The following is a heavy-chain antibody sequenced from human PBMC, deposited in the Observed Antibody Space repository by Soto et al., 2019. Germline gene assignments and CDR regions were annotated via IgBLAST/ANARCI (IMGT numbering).Heavy chain of an antibody. V-gene: IGHV3-53*01. CDR1: GFTVSSNY. D-gene: IGHD6-25*01. J-gene: IGHJ4*02. CDR3: ARALPAARGYDY. CDR2: IYSGGST. Sequence: GGSLRLSCAASGFTVSSNYMSWVRQAPGKGLEWVSVIYSGGSTYYADSVKGRFTISRDNSKNTLYLQMNSLRAEDTAVYYCARALPAARGYDYWGQGTLVTVSS.